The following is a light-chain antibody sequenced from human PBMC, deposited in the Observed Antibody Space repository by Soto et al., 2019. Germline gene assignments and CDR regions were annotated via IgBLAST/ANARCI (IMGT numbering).Light chain of an antibody. CDR3: QQYGSSPRT. Sequence: EIVLTQSPGTLSLSPGERATLSCRASQSVSSNLAWYQQKPGQAPRLLIYGASTRATGIPARFSGSGSGTDFTLTISRLGPEDFAVYCCQQYGSSPRTFGQGTKVDI. CDR2: GAS. CDR1: QSVSSN. J-gene: IGKJ1*01. V-gene: IGKV3-20*01.